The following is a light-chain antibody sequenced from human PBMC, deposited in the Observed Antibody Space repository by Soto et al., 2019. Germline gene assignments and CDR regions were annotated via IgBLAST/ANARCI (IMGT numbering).Light chain of an antibody. J-gene: IGKJ2*01. CDR1: QSVSSSY. CDR3: QPYGISPVYT. CDR2: GGS. V-gene: IGKV3-20*01. Sequence: VVLTQSPGTLSLSPGERATLSCRASQSVSSSYLAWYQQKPGQAPRLLIYGGSSRATGIPDRFSCGVSGTFFTLTISRLAPEDVAVYFCHCQPYGISPVYTFGQGTKLEIK.